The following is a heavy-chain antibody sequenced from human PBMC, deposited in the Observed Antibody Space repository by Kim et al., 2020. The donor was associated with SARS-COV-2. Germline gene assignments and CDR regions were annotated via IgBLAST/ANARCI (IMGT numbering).Heavy chain of an antibody. CDR1: GFSFSCCA. CDR3: AKDVWDYSGMDV. Sequence: GGSLRLSCVASGFSFSCCAMTWVRQVPGKGPEWVSSISHDGTSSHYANSVRGRFTISRDDSKNTLYLQLNSLRGDDTALYYCAKDVWDYSGMDVWGHGTT. D-gene: IGHD1-26*01. CDR2: ISHDGTSS. J-gene: IGHJ6*02. V-gene: IGHV3-23*01.